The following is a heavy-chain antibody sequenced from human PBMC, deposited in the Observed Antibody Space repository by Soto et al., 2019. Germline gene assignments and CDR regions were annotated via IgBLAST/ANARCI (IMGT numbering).Heavy chain of an antibody. D-gene: IGHD4-17*01. V-gene: IGHV1-69*13. CDR1: GGTFSSYA. Sequence: GASVKVSCKASGGTFSSYAISWVRQAPGQGLEWMGGIIPIFGTANYAQKFQGRVTITADESTSTAYMELSSLRSEDTAVYYCARDWRRYGDHDAFDIWGQGTMVTVSS. J-gene: IGHJ3*02. CDR2: IIPIFGTA. CDR3: ARDWRRYGDHDAFDI.